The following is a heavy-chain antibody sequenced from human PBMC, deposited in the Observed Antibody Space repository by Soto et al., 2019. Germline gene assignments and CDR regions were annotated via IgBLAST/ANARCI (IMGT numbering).Heavy chain of an antibody. CDR2: ISATGGST. CDR3: AKDRLAGNFDY. CDR1: GFTFNNYA. J-gene: IGHJ4*02. V-gene: IGHV3-23*01. Sequence: GGSLRLSCVASGFTFNNYAMNWVRQAPGKGLEWVATISATGGSTYYADSVKGRFTISRDNSKNTLYLQMNGLRVEDTAVYYCAKDRLAGNFDYWGQGTQVTVS.